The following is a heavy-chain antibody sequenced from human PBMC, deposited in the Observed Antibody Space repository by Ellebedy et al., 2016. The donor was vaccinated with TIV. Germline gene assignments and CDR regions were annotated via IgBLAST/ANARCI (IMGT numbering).Heavy chain of an antibody. CDR3: ARKVPAPTTVPPNWYFDL. CDR1: GFTFSSYT. J-gene: IGHJ2*01. D-gene: IGHD4-17*01. CDR2: ISGSSTYI. Sequence: GESLKISCAASGFTFSSYTMNWVRQAPGKGLEWVSSISGSSTYIYYADSVKGRFAISRDNAKNSLYLQMNSLRAEDTDVYYCARKVPAPTTVPPNWYFDLWGRGTLVTVSS. V-gene: IGHV3-21*01.